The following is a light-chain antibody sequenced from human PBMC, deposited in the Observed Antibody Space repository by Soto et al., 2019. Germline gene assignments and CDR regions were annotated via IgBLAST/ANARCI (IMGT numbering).Light chain of an antibody. Sequence: QSALTQPASVSGSPGQSITISCTGTSSDVGSYNLVSWYQQHPGKAPKLMIYEGSKRPSGVSNRFSGSKSGNTASLTISGLQAEDEADYYCRSYAGSSPVFGGGTKLTVL. V-gene: IGLV2-23*01. CDR3: RSYAGSSPV. CDR2: EGS. CDR1: SSDVGSYNL. J-gene: IGLJ2*01.